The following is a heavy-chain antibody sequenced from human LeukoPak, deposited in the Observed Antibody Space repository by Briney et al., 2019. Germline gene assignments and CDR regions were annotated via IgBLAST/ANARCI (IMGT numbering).Heavy chain of an antibody. V-gene: IGHV4-61*02. CDR2: IYTSGST. D-gene: IGHD1-20*01. J-gene: IGHJ4*02. CDR1: GGSISSGSYY. CDR3: ARVPTPVAPRNNFIFDF. Sequence: SETLSLTCTVSGGSISSGSYYWSWIRQPAGKGLEWIGRIYTSGSTNYNPSLKSRVTISVDTSKNQFSLKLSSVTAADTAVYYCARVPTPVAPRNNFIFDFWGQGTLVTVSS.